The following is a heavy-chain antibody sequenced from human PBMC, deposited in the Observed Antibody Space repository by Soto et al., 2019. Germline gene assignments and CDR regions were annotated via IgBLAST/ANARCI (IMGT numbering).Heavy chain of an antibody. J-gene: IGHJ4*02. CDR2: IYYSGST. V-gene: IGHV4-61*01. D-gene: IGHD1-26*01. Sequence: SETLSLTCTVSGGSVSSGSYYWSWIRQPPGKGLEWIGYIYYSGSTNYNPSLKSRVTISVDTSKNQFSLKLSSVTAADTAVYYCARLRSGSYAPFDYWGQGTLVTVSS. CDR1: GGSVSSGSYY. CDR3: ARLRSGSYAPFDY.